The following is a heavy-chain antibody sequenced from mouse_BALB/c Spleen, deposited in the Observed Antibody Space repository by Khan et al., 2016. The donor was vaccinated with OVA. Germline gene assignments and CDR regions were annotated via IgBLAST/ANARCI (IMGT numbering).Heavy chain of an antibody. J-gene: IGHJ4*01. CDR2: ISSGGSYT. D-gene: IGHD2-1*01. CDR3: ARQGKGAMDY. CDR1: GFTFSSYG. V-gene: IGHV5-6*01. Sequence: EVELVESGGDLVKPGGSLKLSCAASGFTFSSYGMSWVRQTPDKRLEWVATISSGGSYTYYPDSVQGRFTISRDNAKNTLYLQMSSLKSEDTAMYYCARQGKGAMDYWGQGTSVTVSS.